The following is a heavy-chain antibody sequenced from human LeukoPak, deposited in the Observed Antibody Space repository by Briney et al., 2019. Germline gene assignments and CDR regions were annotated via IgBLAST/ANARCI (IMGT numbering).Heavy chain of an antibody. J-gene: IGHJ4*02. CDR2: ISYDGSKK. CDR3: AREVAHCGGDCYSHFDY. Sequence: GGSLRLSCAASGFTFSSYAMHWGRQAPGKGLGWGGVISYDGSKKYYADSVKGRFTISRDNSKNRLYLQMNSLRAEDTAVYYCAREVAHCGGDCYSHFDYWGQGTLVTVSS. V-gene: IGHV3-30-3*01. D-gene: IGHD2-21*02. CDR1: GFTFSSYA.